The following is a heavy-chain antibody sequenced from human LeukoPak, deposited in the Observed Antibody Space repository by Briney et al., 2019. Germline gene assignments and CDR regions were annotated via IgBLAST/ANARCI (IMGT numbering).Heavy chain of an antibody. CDR1: GGSISSGGYY. D-gene: IGHD6-13*01. CDR3: ARGRSAAGNFDY. CDR2: IYYSGST. J-gene: IGHJ4*02. V-gene: IGHV4-31*03. Sequence: SETLSHTCTVSGGSISSGGYYWSWIRHQPGKGLEWIGYIYYSGSTDYNPSLKSRLAISVDTSKNQFSLKVTSVTAADTAVYYCARGRSAAGNFDYWGQGTLVTVSS.